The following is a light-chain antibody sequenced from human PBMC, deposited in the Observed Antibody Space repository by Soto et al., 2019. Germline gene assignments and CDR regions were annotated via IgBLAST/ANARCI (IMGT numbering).Light chain of an antibody. Sequence: QSVLTQQPSVSGTPGQRVTISCSGGISNIGTNYVHWFQQLPGTAPKVLSNRDNQRPSGVPDRFSGSKSGTSASLAISGLRSEDEAEYYCAAWDDTVRSYVFGTGTKVTVL. CDR3: AAWDDTVRSYV. J-gene: IGLJ1*01. CDR2: RDN. V-gene: IGLV1-47*01. CDR1: ISNIGTNY.